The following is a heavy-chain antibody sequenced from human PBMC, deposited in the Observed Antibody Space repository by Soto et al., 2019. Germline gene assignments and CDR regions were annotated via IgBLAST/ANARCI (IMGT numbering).Heavy chain of an antibody. Sequence: QVQLRESGPGLVKPSQTLSLTCSVSGASVAGGSYYWSWVRQPPGKGLEWIGYIPSRGRPFYNPSLTSRGTLSADTSKNPLSLQLTSVTAADTAVYYCARDTYSGYDFGLWGQGTLVNVSS. CDR1: GASVAGGSYY. CDR2: IPSRGRP. D-gene: IGHD5-12*01. J-gene: IGHJ5*02. CDR3: ARDTYSGYDFGL. V-gene: IGHV4-30-4*01.